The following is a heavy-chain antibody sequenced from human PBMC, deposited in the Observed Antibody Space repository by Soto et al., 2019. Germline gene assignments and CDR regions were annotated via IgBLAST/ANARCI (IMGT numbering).Heavy chain of an antibody. D-gene: IGHD6-19*01. CDR3: ARVESIAVAGTGFDY. V-gene: IGHV1-3*01. Sequence: GASVKVSCKASGYTFTSYATNWVRQAPGQRLEWMGWINAGNGNTKYSQKFQGRVTITRDTSASTAYMELSSLRSEDTAVYYCARVESIAVAGTGFDYWGQGTLVTVSS. CDR2: INAGNGNT. J-gene: IGHJ4*02. CDR1: GYTFTSYA.